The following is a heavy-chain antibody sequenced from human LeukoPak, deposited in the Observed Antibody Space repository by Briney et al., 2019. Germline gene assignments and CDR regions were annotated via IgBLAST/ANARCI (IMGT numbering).Heavy chain of an antibody. Sequence: GGSLRFSCAASGFTFSSYWKSWVRQAPGKGLEWVANIKQDGSEKYYVDSVKGRFTISRDNAKNSLYLQMNSLRAEDTAVYYCARRPYYYDSSGYYHNWGQGTMVTVSS. J-gene: IGHJ3*01. CDR3: ARRPYYYDSSGYYHN. CDR1: GFTFSSYW. CDR2: IKQDGSEK. D-gene: IGHD3-22*01. V-gene: IGHV3-7*01.